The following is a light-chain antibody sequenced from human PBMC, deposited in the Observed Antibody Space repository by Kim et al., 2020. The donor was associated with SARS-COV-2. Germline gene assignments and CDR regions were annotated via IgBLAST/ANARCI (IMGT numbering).Light chain of an antibody. CDR3: KQYNSYSYT. V-gene: IGKV1-5*01. J-gene: IGKJ2*01. CDR2: DAS. CDR1: QSISSW. Sequence: DIQMTQSPSTLSASVGDRVTIPCRASQSISSWLAWYQQKPGKAPKLLIYDASSLESGVPSRFSGSGSGTEFSLTISSLQPDDFATYDCKQYNSYSYTFGQGTKLEI.